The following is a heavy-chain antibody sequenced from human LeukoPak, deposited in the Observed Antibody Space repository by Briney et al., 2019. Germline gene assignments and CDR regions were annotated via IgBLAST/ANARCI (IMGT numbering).Heavy chain of an antibody. CDR1: GGTFSSYA. CDR2: IIPIFGTA. Sequence: SVKVSCKASGGTFSSYAISWVRQAPGQGLEWMGGIIPIFGTANYAQKFQGRVTITADESTSTAYMELSSLRSEDTAVYYCAREGVGIHDFDYWGQGTLVTVSS. CDR3: AREGVGIHDFDY. V-gene: IGHV1-69*13. D-gene: IGHD3-3*01. J-gene: IGHJ4*02.